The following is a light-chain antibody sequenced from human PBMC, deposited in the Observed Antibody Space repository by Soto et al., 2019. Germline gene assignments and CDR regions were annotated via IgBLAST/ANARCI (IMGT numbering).Light chain of an antibody. CDR3: EAWDDSLNGPV. CDR2: ANN. V-gene: IGLV1-44*01. CDR1: TSDIGSNT. Sequence: QSVLTQPPSASGTPGQKITISCSGSTSDIGSNTVNWYQQVPGTAPKLLIYANNQRPSGVPDRFSGSKSGTPASLAISGLQSEDEADYYCEAWDDSLNGPVFGGGTKLTVL. J-gene: IGLJ3*02.